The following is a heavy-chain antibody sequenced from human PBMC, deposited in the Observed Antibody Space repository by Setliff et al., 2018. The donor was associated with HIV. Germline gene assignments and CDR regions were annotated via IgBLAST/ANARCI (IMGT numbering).Heavy chain of an antibody. CDR1: GGSFSTYY. J-gene: IGHJ4*02. CDR2: VHSTGTT. CDR3: VRDDYGYNGKGFDY. D-gene: IGHD4-17*01. V-gene: IGHV4-4*07. Sequence: SETLSLTCTVSGGSFSTYYWSWIRQPAGEGLEYIGRVHSTGTTIYNPSLKSRLTISVDTSKNQFSLKLRSVTAADTAVYYCVRDDYGYNGKGFDYWGPGTLVTVSS.